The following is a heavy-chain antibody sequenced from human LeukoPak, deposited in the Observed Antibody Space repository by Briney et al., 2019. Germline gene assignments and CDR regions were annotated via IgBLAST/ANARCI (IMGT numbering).Heavy chain of an antibody. V-gene: IGHV1-24*01. CDR3: ATPRYPYYYYMDV. J-gene: IGHJ6*03. CDR2: FNREDGET. D-gene: IGHD3-9*01. CDR1: GYTLTELS. Sequence: ASVKVSCKVSGYTLTELSMHWVRQAPGKGLEWMGGFNREDGETIYAQKLQGRVTMTEDTSTDTAYMELSSLRSEDTAVYYCATPRYPYYYYMDVWGKGTTVTVSS.